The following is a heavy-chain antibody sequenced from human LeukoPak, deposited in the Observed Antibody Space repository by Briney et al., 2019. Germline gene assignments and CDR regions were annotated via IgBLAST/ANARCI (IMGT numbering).Heavy chain of an antibody. CDR1: GGSFSGYY. CDR3: ARLSIVGATNFDY. D-gene: IGHD1-26*01. Sequence: PSETLSLTCAVYGGSFSGYYWSWIRQPPGKGLEWIGEINHSGSTNYNPSLKSRVTISVDTSKNQFSLKLSSVTAADTAVYYCARLSIVGATNFDYWGQGTLVTVSS. CDR2: INHSGST. J-gene: IGHJ4*02. V-gene: IGHV4-34*01.